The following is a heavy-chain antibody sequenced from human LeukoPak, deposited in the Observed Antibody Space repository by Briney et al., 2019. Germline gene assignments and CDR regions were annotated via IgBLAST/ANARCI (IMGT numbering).Heavy chain of an antibody. J-gene: IGHJ4*02. CDR1: GFSFRNYW. V-gene: IGHV3-7*01. Sequence: QAGGSLRLSCAASGFSFRNYWMGWVRQAPGKGLEGVANTKPDGSEEYYADSVRGRFTASRDNANNLLYLQMNRLRAEDTAVYYCARDGGLHTNFYYWGQGTLLTVSS. CDR2: TKPDGSEE. D-gene: IGHD2-15*01. CDR3: ARDGGLHTNFYY.